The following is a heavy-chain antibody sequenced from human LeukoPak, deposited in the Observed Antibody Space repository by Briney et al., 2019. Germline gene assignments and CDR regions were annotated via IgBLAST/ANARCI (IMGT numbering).Heavy chain of an antibody. Sequence: GGSLRLSCAASGFTFSSYAMYWVRQAPGKGLEWVAVISYDGSNKYYADSVKGRFTISRDNSKNTLYLQMNSLRAEDTAVYYCAREYYYGSGSYPYYFDYWGQGTLVTVPS. CDR1: GFTFSSYA. J-gene: IGHJ4*02. CDR3: AREYYYGSGSYPYYFDY. D-gene: IGHD3-10*01. CDR2: ISYDGSNK. V-gene: IGHV3-30*04.